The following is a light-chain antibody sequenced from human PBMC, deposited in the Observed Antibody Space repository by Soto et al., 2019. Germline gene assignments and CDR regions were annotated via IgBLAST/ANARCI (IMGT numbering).Light chain of an antibody. Sequence: EIVLTQSPATLSLSPGERATLSCRASQSVSSYLAWYQQKPGQAPRLLIYDASNRATGIPARCSGSGSGTDFTLTISSLEPEDFAVYYWQQRSNWPITFGQGIRLEIK. V-gene: IGKV3-11*01. CDR1: QSVSSY. CDR2: DAS. CDR3: QQRSNWPIT. J-gene: IGKJ5*01.